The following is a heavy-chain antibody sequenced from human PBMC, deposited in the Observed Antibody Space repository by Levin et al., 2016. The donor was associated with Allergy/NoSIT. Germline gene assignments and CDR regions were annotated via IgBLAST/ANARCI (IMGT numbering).Heavy chain of an antibody. Sequence: WIRQPPGKGVEWIANIYHDGSPIYNPSLKSRVTILIDTSKNQFSLKLTSVTAADSAVYYCAREGVGHDYGSGTYTYNYFDYWGQGTLVTVSS. J-gene: IGHJ4*02. CDR2: IYHDGSP. CDR3: AREGVGHDYGSGTYTYNYFDY. D-gene: IGHD3-10*01. V-gene: IGHV4-59*01.